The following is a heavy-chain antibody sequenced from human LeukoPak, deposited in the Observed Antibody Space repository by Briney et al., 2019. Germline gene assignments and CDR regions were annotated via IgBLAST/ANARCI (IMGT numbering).Heavy chain of an antibody. J-gene: IGHJ4*02. CDR2: IYSGGST. V-gene: IGHV3-66*01. CDR3: AKDRIIIAVAGPVDY. CDR1: GFTVSSNY. Sequence: GGSLRLSCAASGFTVSSNYMSWVRQAPGKGLEWVSVIYSGGSTYYADSVKGRFTISRDNSKNTLYLQMNSLRAEDTAVYYCAKDRIIIAVAGPVDYWGQGTLVTVSS. D-gene: IGHD6-19*01.